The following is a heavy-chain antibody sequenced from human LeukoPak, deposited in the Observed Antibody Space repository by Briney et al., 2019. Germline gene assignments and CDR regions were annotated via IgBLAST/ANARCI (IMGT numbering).Heavy chain of an antibody. Sequence: PSETLSLTCTFSGGSISSYYWSWIRQPAGKGLEWIGRIHTSGSTNYNPSLKSRVTMSVDTSKNQFSLKLSSVTAADTAVYYCARETDYGSWFDPWGQGTLVTVSS. CDR3: ARETDYGSWFDP. CDR1: GGSISSYY. D-gene: IGHD4-17*01. J-gene: IGHJ5*02. CDR2: IHTSGST. V-gene: IGHV4-4*07.